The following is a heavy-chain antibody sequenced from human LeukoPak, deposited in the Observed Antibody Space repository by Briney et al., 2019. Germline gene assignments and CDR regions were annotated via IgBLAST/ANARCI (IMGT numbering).Heavy chain of an antibody. CDR2: ISYDGSIK. Sequence: GGSLRLSCTVSGFTFNNYGMHWVRQAPGKGLEWVALISYDGSIKYYADSVKGRFTISRDNAMNSVYLQMNSLRAEDTAVYYCARARRNGFDIWGQGTMVTVSS. J-gene: IGHJ3*02. CDR3: ARARRNGFDI. V-gene: IGHV3-30*03. CDR1: GFTFNNYG.